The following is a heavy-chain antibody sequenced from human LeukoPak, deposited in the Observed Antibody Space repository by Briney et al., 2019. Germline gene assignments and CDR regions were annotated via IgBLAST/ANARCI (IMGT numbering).Heavy chain of an antibody. J-gene: IGHJ4*02. Sequence: ASVKVSCKVSGYTLTELSMHWVRQAPGKGLEWMGGFDPEDGETIYAQKFQSRVTMTEDTSTDTAYMELSSLRSEDTAVYYCATELYDSSGYYFDYWGQGTLVTVSS. D-gene: IGHD3-22*01. CDR2: FDPEDGET. CDR1: GYTLTELS. V-gene: IGHV1-24*01. CDR3: ATELYDSSGYYFDY.